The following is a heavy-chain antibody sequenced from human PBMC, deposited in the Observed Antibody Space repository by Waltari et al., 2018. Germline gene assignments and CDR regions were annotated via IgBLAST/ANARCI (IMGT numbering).Heavy chain of an antibody. CDR2: INPNSGGT. V-gene: IGHV1-2*02. CDR3: AREFRDCSGGSCYSFDY. CDR1: GYTFTGYY. Sequence: QVQLVQSGAEVKKPGASVKVSCKASGYTFTGYYMHWVRQAPGQGLEWMGWINPNSGGTNYAQKFQGRVTMTRDTSISTAYMELSRLRSDDTAVYYCAREFRDCSGGSCYSFDYWGQGTLVTVSS. D-gene: IGHD2-15*01. J-gene: IGHJ4*02.